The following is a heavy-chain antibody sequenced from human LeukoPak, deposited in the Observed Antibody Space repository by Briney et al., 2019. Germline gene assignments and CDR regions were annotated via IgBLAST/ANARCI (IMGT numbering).Heavy chain of an antibody. CDR2: ISAYNGNT. CDR3: ARETSLAGFASGLGFNY. J-gene: IGHJ4*02. D-gene: IGHD6-19*01. V-gene: IGHV1-18*01. Sequence: GASVKVSCKASGYTFTSYGISWVRQAPGQGLEWMGWISAYNGNTNYAQKLQGRVTMTTDTSTSTAYMELRSLRSDDTAVYYCARETSLAGFASGLGFNYWGQGILVTVSS. CDR1: GYTFTSYG.